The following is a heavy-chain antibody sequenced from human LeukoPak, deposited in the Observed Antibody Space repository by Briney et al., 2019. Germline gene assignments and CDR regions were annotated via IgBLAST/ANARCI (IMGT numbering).Heavy chain of an antibody. CDR1: GGSISSYY. J-gene: IGHJ4*02. CDR3: ARHGAFYYFDY. V-gene: IGHV4-59*08. Sequence: SETLSLTCTVSGGSISSYYWSWIRQPPGKELEWIGYLYYSGNTNYNPSLKSRVTISVDTSKNQFSLKLSSVTAADTAVYYCARHGAFYYFDYWGQGTLVTVSS. CDR2: LYYSGNT. D-gene: IGHD1-26*01.